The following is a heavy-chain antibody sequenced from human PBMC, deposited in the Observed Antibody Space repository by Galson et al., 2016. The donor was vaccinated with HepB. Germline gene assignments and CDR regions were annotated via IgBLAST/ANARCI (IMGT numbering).Heavy chain of an antibody. CDR1: GFMFRTYG. CDR3: ARGLAFWSAFLGY. V-gene: IGHV3-33*01. CDR2: ISYDGREE. D-gene: IGHD3-3*01. Sequence: AASGFMFRTYGMHWVRQVPGKGLEWVAVISYDGREEYYADSVKGRFTISRDNSKNTLDLQMASLRVEDTAVYYCARGLAFWSAFLGYWGQGTRVTVSS. J-gene: IGHJ4*02.